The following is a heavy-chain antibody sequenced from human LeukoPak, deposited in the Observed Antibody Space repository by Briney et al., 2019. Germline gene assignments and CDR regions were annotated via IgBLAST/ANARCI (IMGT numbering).Heavy chain of an antibody. D-gene: IGHD2-8*01. CDR1: GGSVNSGSYY. CDR2: IYYSGST. V-gene: IGHV4-61*01. CDR3: AKDSRGSNVRAFDY. J-gene: IGHJ4*02. Sequence: TSETLSLTCTVSGGSVNSGSYYWNWIRQPPGKGLEWIGYIYYSGSTNYNPSLKSRVTISVDTSKNQFSLKLSSVTAADTAVYYCAKDSRGSNVRAFDYWGQGILVTVSS.